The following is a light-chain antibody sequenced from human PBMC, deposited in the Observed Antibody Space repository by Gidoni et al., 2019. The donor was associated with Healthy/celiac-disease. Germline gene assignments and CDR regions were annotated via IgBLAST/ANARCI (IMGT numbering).Light chain of an antibody. J-gene: IGKJ3*01. CDR3: QQLNSYPLFT. V-gene: IGKV1-9*01. CDR2: AAS. Sequence: DIRLTQSPSFLSASVGDRVTITCRASQGISSYLAWYQQKPGKAPKLLIYAASTLQSGVPSRFSGSGSGTEFTLTINSLQPEDFATYYCQQLNSYPLFTFGPGTKVDIK. CDR1: QGISSY.